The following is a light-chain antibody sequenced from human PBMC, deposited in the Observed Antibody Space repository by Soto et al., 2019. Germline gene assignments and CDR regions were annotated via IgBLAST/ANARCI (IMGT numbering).Light chain of an antibody. Sequence: QLVLTQSPSASASLGASVKLTCTLSSGHSSYAIAWHQQQPEKGPRYLMKLNSDGSHSKGDGIPDRFSGSSSGAERYLTISSLQSEDEADYYWQTWDTVIRVVFGGGTKLTVL. V-gene: IGLV4-69*01. CDR3: QTWDTVIRVV. CDR2: LNSDGSH. J-gene: IGLJ2*01. CDR1: SGHSSYA.